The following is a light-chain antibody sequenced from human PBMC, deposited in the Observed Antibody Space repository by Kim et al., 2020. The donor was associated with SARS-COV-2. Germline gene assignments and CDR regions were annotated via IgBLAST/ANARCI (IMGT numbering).Light chain of an antibody. Sequence: EIVLTQSPATLSLSPGERATLSCRASQSVSSYLAWYQQKPGQAPRLLIYDASNRATGIPARFSGSGSGTDFTLTISSLEPEDFAVYYCQQRGTFGQGTKLEF. CDR3: QQRGT. CDR1: QSVSSY. J-gene: IGKJ2*01. CDR2: DAS. V-gene: IGKV3-11*01.